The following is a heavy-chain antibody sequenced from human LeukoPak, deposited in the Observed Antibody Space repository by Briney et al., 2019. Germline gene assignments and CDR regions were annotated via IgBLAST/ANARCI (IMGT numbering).Heavy chain of an antibody. Sequence: PSETLSLTCTVSGGSISSGYYYWSRIRQPPGKGLEWIGYLYYSGSSYYNPYLKGRVTISVDTSKNQFSLRLSSVTAADTAVYYCAGAGGSYGSDDAFDIWVEGRMVSVSS. D-gene: IGHD1-26*01. CDR2: LYYSGSS. J-gene: IGHJ3*02. CDR3: AGAGGSYGSDDAFDI. V-gene: IGHV4-30-4*08. CDR1: GGSISSGYYY.